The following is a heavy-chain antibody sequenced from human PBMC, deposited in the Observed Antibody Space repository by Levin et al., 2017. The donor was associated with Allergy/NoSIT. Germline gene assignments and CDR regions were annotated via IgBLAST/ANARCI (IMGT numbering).Heavy chain of an antibody. Sequence: KVSCKGSGYSFTSYWIGWVRQVPGKGLECMGIIYPGDSDTRYSPAFEGQVTISADESVSTAYLQWSSLKASDTAMYYCASRGIYYGSGSYWSLDAFDIWGQGTMVTVSS. CDR2: IYPGDSDT. D-gene: IGHD3-10*01. CDR1: GYSFTSYW. J-gene: IGHJ3*02. CDR3: ASRGIYYGSGSYWSLDAFDI. V-gene: IGHV5-51*01.